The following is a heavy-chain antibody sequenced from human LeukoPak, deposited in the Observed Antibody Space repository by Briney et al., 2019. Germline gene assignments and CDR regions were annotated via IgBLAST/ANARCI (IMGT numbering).Heavy chain of an antibody. CDR1: GYTFTSYY. V-gene: IGHV1-46*01. D-gene: IGHD3-10*01. Sequence: ASVKVSCKASGYTFTSYYMHWVRQAPGQGLEWMGIINPSGGSTSYAQKFQGRVTMTTDTSTSTAYMELRSLRSDDTAVYYCATWTAGEGAYYLFDYWGQGTLVTVSS. CDR3: ATWTAGEGAYYLFDY. CDR2: INPSGGST. J-gene: IGHJ4*02.